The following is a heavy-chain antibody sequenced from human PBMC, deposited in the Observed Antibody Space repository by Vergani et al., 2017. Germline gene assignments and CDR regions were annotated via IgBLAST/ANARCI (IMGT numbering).Heavy chain of an antibody. CDR1: GGTFSSYA. D-gene: IGHD3-9*01. Sequence: QVQLVQSGAEVKKPGSSVKVSCKASGGTFSSYAISWVRQAPGQGLEWMGGIIPIFGTANYAQKFQGRVTITADKSTSTAYMELSSLRSEDTAVYYCASTNYDILTGFDYYYGMDVWGQGTTVTVSS. CDR3: ASTNYDILTGFDYYYGMDV. V-gene: IGHV1-69*06. CDR2: IIPIFGTA. J-gene: IGHJ6*02.